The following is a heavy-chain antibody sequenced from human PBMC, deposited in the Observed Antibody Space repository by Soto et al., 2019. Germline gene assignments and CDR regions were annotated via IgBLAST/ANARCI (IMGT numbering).Heavy chain of an antibody. J-gene: IGHJ2*01. CDR3: ERDIEGDQTTHWYFDL. D-gene: IGHD1-26*01. Sequence: QVQLQESGPGLMKPSQTLSLTCTVSGGSISSGGYYWSWIRQHPGKGLEWIGYIYYSGSTYYNPSLKSRVTISVDTSKNQFSLKLSSVTAADTAVHYCERDIEGDQTTHWYFDLWGRDTLVTVSS. CDR2: IYYSGST. CDR1: GGSISSGGYY. V-gene: IGHV4-31*03.